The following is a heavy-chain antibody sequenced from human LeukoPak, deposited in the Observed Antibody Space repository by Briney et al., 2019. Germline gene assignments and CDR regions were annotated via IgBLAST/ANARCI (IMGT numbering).Heavy chain of an antibody. CDR1: GYTFTGYY. Sequence: ASVKVSCKASGYTFTGYYMHWLRQAPGQGLEWMGWINPNSGGTNYAQKFQGRVTMTRDTSISTAYMELSRLRSDDTAVYYCARDPSPKYYDFWSGYSPEPAYYYYYMDVWGKGTTVTVSS. D-gene: IGHD3-3*01. CDR2: INPNSGGT. V-gene: IGHV1-2*02. CDR3: ARDPSPKYYDFWSGYSPEPAYYYYYMDV. J-gene: IGHJ6*03.